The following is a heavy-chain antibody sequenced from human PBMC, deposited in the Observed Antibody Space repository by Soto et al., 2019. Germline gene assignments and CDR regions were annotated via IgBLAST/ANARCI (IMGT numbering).Heavy chain of an antibody. J-gene: IGHJ6*02. V-gene: IGHV3-15*01. CDR2: IKSKNDGGTT. CDR3: TTVVHFDWSVPTSYYGMDL. CDR1: GFTFSNAW. D-gene: IGHD3-9*01. Sequence: GGSLRLACAASGFTFSNAWMSWFRQAPGKGLEWVGRIKSKNDGGTTDYAAPVKGRFTISRDDKKNTLYLQMNSMKTEGTAVYYCTTVVHFDWSVPTSYYGMDLWGQGTPVTVSS.